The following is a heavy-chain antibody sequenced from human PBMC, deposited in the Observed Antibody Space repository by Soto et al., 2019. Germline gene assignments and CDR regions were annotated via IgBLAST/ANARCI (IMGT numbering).Heavy chain of an antibody. CDR3: ARRRIQPWKTPTCVDY. Sequence: QVQLQQWGAGLLKPSETLSLTCAVYGGSFSGYYWSWIRQPPGKGLEWIGEINHSGSTNYNPSLKSRVTTPVDTSKNQFSPKLSSVTAADPAVYYCARRRIQPWKTPTCVDYWGQGTLVTVSS. J-gene: IGHJ4*02. D-gene: IGHD5-18*01. CDR2: INHSGST. V-gene: IGHV4-34*01. CDR1: GGSFSGYY.